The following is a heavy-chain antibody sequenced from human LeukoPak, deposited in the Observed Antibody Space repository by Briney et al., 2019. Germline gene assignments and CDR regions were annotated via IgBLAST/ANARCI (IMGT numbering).Heavy chain of an antibody. V-gene: IGHV1-18*01. Sequence: ASVKVSCKTSGYTFSSYGISWVRQVPGQGPEWMGWISASKGDTNYAQKFQGRVTMTTDTPTRTAYMQLRSLRSDDTAVYYCARGGIFGSYYGSGNYYYFDYWGQGTLVTVSS. D-gene: IGHD3-10*01. CDR3: ARGGIFGSYYGSGNYYYFDY. CDR2: ISASKGDT. CDR1: GYTFSSYG. J-gene: IGHJ4*02.